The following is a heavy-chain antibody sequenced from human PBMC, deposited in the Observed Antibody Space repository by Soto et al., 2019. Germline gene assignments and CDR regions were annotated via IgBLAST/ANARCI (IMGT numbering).Heavy chain of an antibody. Sequence: SVKVSCKASGFTFTSSAVQWVRQARGQRLEWIGWIVVGSGNTNYAQKFQERVTITRDMSTSTAYMELSSLRSEDTAVYYCAALIVVVTAPYGMDVWGQGTTVTVSS. V-gene: IGHV1-58*01. D-gene: IGHD2-21*02. CDR3: AALIVVVTAPYGMDV. CDR2: IVVGSGNT. J-gene: IGHJ6*02. CDR1: GFTFTSSA.